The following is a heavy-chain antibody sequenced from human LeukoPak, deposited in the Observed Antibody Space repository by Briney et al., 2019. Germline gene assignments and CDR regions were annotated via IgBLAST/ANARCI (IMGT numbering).Heavy chain of an antibody. CDR2: ISGSGGST. D-gene: IGHD2-2*01. J-gene: IGHJ4*02. CDR3: AKMAAQYQLLCLDY. CDR1: GFTFSSYA. Sequence: PGGSLRLSCAASGFTFSSYAMSGVRQAPGKGLEWVSAISGSGGSTYYADSVKGRFTISRDNSKNTLYLQMNSLRAEDTAVYYCAKMAAQYQLLCLDYWGQGTLVTVSS. V-gene: IGHV3-23*01.